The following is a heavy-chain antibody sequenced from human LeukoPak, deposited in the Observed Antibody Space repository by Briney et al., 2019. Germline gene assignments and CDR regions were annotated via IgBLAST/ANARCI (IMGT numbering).Heavy chain of an antibody. J-gene: IGHJ4*02. D-gene: IGHD2-2*01. V-gene: IGHV3-23*01. CDR1: GFTFSLYG. Sequence: GGSLRLSCAASGFTFSLYGMTWVRQAPGKGLEWVSGISGGGGSTYYADSVQGRFTISRDNFKNTLDLQMSSLRAEDTAVYYCAKVYCTSTSCPFDSWGQGXLVXVSS. CDR3: AKVYCTSTSCPFDS. CDR2: ISGGGGST.